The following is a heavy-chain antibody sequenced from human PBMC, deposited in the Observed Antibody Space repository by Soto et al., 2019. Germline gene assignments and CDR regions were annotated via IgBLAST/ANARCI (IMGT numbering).Heavy chain of an antibody. CDR2: ISPSGDT. J-gene: IGHJ4*02. Sequence: GGSLRLSCAASGFTFSSYALSWVRQAPGRGLEWVSSISPSGDTYYADSVKGRFTLSRDNSKNTVFLQMNSLKAEDMALYFCARSGSYSWLPYWGQGTLVTVSS. CDR1: GFTFSSYA. D-gene: IGHD1-26*01. V-gene: IGHV3-23*01. CDR3: ARSGSYSWLPY.